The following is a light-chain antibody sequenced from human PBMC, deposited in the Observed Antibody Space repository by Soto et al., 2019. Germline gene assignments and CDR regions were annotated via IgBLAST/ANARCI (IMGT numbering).Light chain of an antibody. CDR3: HQYYTLPLT. Sequence: DIVITHSPDFLGVSRGGTATINCQCNLRVVYDFHNKNYLAWYQQKPGQPLKKVIHWGSVRYYGVPDRFRGSGSATDFTLTISSLQVEDVAVYYCHQYYTLPLTFGGGTKVDIK. CDR1: LRVVYDFHNKNY. CDR2: WGS. J-gene: IGKJ4*01. V-gene: IGKV4-1*01.